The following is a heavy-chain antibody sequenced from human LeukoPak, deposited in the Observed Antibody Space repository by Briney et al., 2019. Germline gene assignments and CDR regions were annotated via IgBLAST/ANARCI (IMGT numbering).Heavy chain of an antibody. D-gene: IGHD6-13*01. V-gene: IGHV4-59*01. CDR2: NYYTGST. Sequence: SETLSLTCTVSSGSISRDYWSRIRQPPGKGLEWIGYNYYTGSTNYNPSLKSRVTIAVDTSKNQFSLKLSSVTAADTAVYYCARDRPGGSSLDYWGQGTLVSVSS. J-gene: IGHJ4*02. CDR3: ARDRPGGSSLDY. CDR1: SGSISRDY.